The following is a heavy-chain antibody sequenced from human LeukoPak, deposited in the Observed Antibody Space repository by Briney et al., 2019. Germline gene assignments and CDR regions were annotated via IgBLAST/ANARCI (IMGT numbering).Heavy chain of an antibody. V-gene: IGHV3-23*01. J-gene: IGHJ6*03. Sequence: GGSLRLSCAASGFTFSTYAMSWVRLAPGKGLEWVSAISGSGGSTYYADSVKGRFTISRDNSKNTLYLQTNSLRAEDTAVYYCAKSLESTNYYYHMDVWGKGTTVTISS. CDR2: ISGSGGST. D-gene: IGHD2-2*01. CDR3: AKSLESTNYYYHMDV. CDR1: GFTFSTYA.